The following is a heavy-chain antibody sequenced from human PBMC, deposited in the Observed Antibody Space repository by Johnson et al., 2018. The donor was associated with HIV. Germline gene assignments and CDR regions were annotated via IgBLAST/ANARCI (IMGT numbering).Heavy chain of an antibody. J-gene: IGHJ3*02. CDR2: IRYDGSHK. Sequence: VQLVESGGGVVQPGGSLTLSCAASGFSFSSYGMHWVRQAPGKGLEWVTFIRYDGSHKYYADSVKGRFTISRDNSKNSLYLQMNSLRAEDTAVYYCARTSGSYYERDAFDIWGQGTMVTVSS. CDR1: GFSFSSYG. CDR3: ARTSGSYYERDAFDI. D-gene: IGHD1-26*01. V-gene: IGHV3-30*02.